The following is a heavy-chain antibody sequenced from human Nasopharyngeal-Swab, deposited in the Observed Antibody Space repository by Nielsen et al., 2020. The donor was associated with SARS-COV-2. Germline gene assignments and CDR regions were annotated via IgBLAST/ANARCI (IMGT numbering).Heavy chain of an antibody. Sequence: WIRQPPGKGLEWIGSIYHSGSTYYNPSLKSRVTISVDTSKNQFSLKLSSVTAADTAVYYCARVLCNYYYYYMDVWGKGTTVTVSS. D-gene: IGHD2-21*01. J-gene: IGHJ6*03. CDR2: IYHSGST. V-gene: IGHV4-38-2*02. CDR3: ARVLCNYYYYYMDV.